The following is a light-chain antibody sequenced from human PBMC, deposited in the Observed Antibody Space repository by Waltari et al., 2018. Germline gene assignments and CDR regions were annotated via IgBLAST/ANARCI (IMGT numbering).Light chain of an antibody. CDR2: KAS. J-gene: IGKJ4*01. CDR1: QSISNW. CDR3: QQYNSYSLLS. V-gene: IGKV1-5*03. Sequence: DIQMTQFPSSLSASLGDRVTNTCRASQSISNWLAWYQQKPGKAPKLLIYKASTLESGVPSRFSGRGSGTEFTLTISSLQPDDFATYYCQQYNSYSLLSFGGGTKVEIK.